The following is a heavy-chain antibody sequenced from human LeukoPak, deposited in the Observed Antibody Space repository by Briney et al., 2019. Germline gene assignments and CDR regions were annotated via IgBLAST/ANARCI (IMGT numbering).Heavy chain of an antibody. D-gene: IGHD1-1*01. CDR2: INPNSGAT. CDR3: ARYNWNDVVSALDY. V-gene: IGHV1-2*02. Sequence: GASVKVSCKASGYTFSGYYIHWVRQAPGQGLEWMGWINPNSGATNYAQKFQGGVTLTRDASVTTFYMEVSRLTFDDTAVYFCARYNWNDVVSALDYWGQGTLVTVSS. J-gene: IGHJ4*02. CDR1: GYTFSGYY.